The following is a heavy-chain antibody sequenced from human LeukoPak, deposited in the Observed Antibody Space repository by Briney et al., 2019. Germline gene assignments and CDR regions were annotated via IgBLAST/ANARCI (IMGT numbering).Heavy chain of an antibody. J-gene: IGHJ5*02. CDR3: VRLFVQEPSGWFDP. CDR2: MNPNSGNT. Sequence: ASVKVSCKTSGYSFSRYEISWVRQPPGQGLEWMGWMNPNSGNTAYAQKFQGRITMTRDASIRTAYMELNSLRSEDTAVYYCVRLFVQEPSGWFDPWGQGTLVTVS. CDR1: GYSFSRYE. V-gene: IGHV1-8*01. D-gene: IGHD3-10*01.